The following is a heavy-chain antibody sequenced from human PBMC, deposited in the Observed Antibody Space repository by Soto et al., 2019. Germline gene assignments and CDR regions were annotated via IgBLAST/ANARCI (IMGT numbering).Heavy chain of an antibody. V-gene: IGHV4-59*06. J-gene: IGHJ4*02. D-gene: IGHD6-25*01. CDR2: IYYSGST. Sequence: SETLSLTCTVSGGSISSYYWSWIRQHPGKGLEWIGYIYYSGSTYYNPSLKSRVTISVDTSKNQFSLKLSSVTAADTAVYYCARDRRVGYYYFDYWGQGTLVTVSS. CDR1: GGSISSYY. CDR3: ARDRRVGYYYFDY.